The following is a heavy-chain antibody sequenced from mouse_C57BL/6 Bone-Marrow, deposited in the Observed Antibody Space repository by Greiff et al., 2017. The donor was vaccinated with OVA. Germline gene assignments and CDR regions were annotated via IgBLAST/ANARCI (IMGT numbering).Heavy chain of an antibody. V-gene: IGHV1-82*01. J-gene: IGHJ3*01. Sequence: VQGVESGPELVKPGASVKISCKASGYAFSSSWMNWVKQRPGKGLEWIGRIYPGDGDTNYNGKFKGKATLTADKSSSTAYMQLSSLTSEDSAVYFCAREGDYDYDGDWFAYWGQGTLVTVSA. CDR2: IYPGDGDT. D-gene: IGHD2-4*01. CDR1: GYAFSSSW. CDR3: AREGDYDYDGDWFAY.